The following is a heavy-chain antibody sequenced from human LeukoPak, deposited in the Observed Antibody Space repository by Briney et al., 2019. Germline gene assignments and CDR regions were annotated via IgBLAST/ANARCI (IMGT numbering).Heavy chain of an antibody. J-gene: IGHJ4*02. CDR2: INIDGSST. CDR3: VRATSQAFDY. CDR1: GFTFSSYW. Sequence: PGGSLRLSCAASGFTFSSYWIHWVRQAPGKGLVWVSRINIDGSSTSHADSVKGRFTISRDNAKNTLSLQMSSLTVEDTAVYYCVRATSQAFDYWGQGTLVTVSS. V-gene: IGHV3-74*01.